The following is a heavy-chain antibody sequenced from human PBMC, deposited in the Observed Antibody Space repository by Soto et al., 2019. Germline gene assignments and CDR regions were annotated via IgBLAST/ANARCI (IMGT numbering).Heavy chain of an antibody. CDR1: GFTFSSYG. J-gene: IGHJ4*02. D-gene: IGHD3-3*01. V-gene: IGHV3-33*01. CDR2: IWYDGSNK. Sequence: GGSLRLSCAASGFTFSSYGMHWVRQAPGKGLEWVAVIWYDGSNKYYADSVKGRFTISRDNSKNTLYLQMNSLRAEDTAVYYCARAADFWSGYYTSDYWGQGTLVTVSS. CDR3: ARAADFWSGYYTSDY.